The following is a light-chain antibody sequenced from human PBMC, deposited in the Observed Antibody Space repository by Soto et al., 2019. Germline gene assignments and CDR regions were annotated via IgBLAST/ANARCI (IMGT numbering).Light chain of an antibody. J-gene: IGKJ4*01. V-gene: IGKV1-39*01. CDR2: AAS. Sequence: DIQMPQSPSSLSASVGDRVTITCRASQSISSYLNWYQQKPGQAPNLLIYAASSLQSGVPSRFSGSGSGTEFTLPISSLQPADFATYYCQQSYSTPLTFGGGTKVEIK. CDR1: QSISSY. CDR3: QQSYSTPLT.